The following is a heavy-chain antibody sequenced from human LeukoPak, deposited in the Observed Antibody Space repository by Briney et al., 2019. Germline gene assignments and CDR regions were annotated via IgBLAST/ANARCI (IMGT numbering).Heavy chain of an antibody. CDR2: ISSSSSYI. CDR3: AKDASYSRRYCDY. CDR1: GFTFSSYS. J-gene: IGHJ4*02. Sequence: PGGSLRLSCTASGFTFSSYSMLGVRQAPGKGLEWVSSISSSSSYIYYADSVKGRFTIYRDNAKNSLYLQMNSLRAEDTDVYSCAKDASYSRRYCDYWGQGTLVTVSS. D-gene: IGHD1-26*01. V-gene: IGHV3-21*04.